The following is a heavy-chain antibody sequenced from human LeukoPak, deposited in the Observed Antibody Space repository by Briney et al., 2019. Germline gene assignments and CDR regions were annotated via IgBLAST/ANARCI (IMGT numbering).Heavy chain of an antibody. D-gene: IGHD2-15*01. V-gene: IGHV4-59*11. CDR2: VHNTGTT. Sequence: SETLSLTCTVSGGSIGSHYWNWIRQPPGKGLEWIGYVHNTGTTTYNPSLKSRVTIPVDTSKSQFSLKLTSVTAADTAVYYCARGQTGAAALDFWGPGILVTVSS. CDR1: GGSIGSHY. J-gene: IGHJ4*02. CDR3: ARGQTGAAALDF.